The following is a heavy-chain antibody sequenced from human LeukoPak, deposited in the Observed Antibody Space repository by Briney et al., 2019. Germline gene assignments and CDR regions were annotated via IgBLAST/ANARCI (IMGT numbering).Heavy chain of an antibody. CDR2: FSSSGGTI. J-gene: IGHJ4*02. CDR3: ARDPRYCSGGSCYYLTPDY. V-gene: IGHV3-11*01. CDR1: GFTFSDYF. D-gene: IGHD2-15*01. Sequence: GGSLRLSCAASGFTFSDYFMSWIRQAPGKGLEWVSYFSSSGGTIYYADSVKGRFTISRDNAKNSLYLQMNSLRAEDTAVYYCARDPRYCSGGSCYYLTPDYWGQGTLVTVSS.